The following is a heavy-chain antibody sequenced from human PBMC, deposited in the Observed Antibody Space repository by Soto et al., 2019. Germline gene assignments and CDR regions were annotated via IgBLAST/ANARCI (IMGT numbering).Heavy chain of an antibody. D-gene: IGHD3-10*01. CDR2: IDYHGTT. V-gene: IGHV4-30-4*01. Sequence: QVQLQESGPGLVKPSQTLSLTCTVSGDSISGGDYFWNWIRQPPGKGLEWIGYIDYHGTTFPSPFLQRALLISLDKSTQQGSVKITSVTAADTAVYCCASDSLGSGVFANWGHASPVAVSS. J-gene: IGHJ4*01. CDR1: GDSISGGDYF. CDR3: ASDSLGSGVFAN.